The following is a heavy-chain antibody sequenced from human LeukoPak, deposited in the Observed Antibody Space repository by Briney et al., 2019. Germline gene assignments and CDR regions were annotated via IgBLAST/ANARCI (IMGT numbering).Heavy chain of an antibody. Sequence: PGGSLRLSCAASGFTFSDYGMVWVRQAPGKGLEWVSSISSSSLYIYYADSLKGRSTISRDNAQHSLFLQMDSLRAEDTALYYCARADDYYDGSSPYYLDYWGREPWSPSPQ. CDR2: ISSSSLYI. D-gene: IGHD3-22*01. J-gene: IGHJ4*02. V-gene: IGHV3-21*01. CDR3: ARADDYYDGSSPYYLDY. CDR1: GFTFSDYG.